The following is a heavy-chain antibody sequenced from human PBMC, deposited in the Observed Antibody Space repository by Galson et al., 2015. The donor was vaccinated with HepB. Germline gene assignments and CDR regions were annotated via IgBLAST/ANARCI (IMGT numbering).Heavy chain of an antibody. D-gene: IGHD4-23*01. CDR3: ARDGPVGYFQD. CDR2: INPYNANT. J-gene: IGHJ1*01. Sequence: SVKVSCKASGYTFTSYGISWVRQAPGQGLEWMGWINPYNANTYYVQKLQGRVTMTLDTSTSTAYMELRSLKSDDTAVYYCARDGPVGYFQDWGQGTLVTVSS. CDR1: GYTFTSYG. V-gene: IGHV1-18*01.